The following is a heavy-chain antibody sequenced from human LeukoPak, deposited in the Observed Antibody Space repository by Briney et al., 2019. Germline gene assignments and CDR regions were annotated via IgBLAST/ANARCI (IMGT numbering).Heavy chain of an antibody. CDR3: AGDPNSMIVA. Sequence: PGGSLRLSCAASGFTFGSYWMSWVRQAPGKGLEWVANIKQDGSEKYYVDSVKGRFTISRDNAKNSLYLQMNSLRAEDTAVYYCAGDPNSMIVAWGQGTLVTVSS. CDR1: GFTFGSYW. J-gene: IGHJ5*02. CDR2: IKQDGSEK. V-gene: IGHV3-7*03. D-gene: IGHD3-22*01.